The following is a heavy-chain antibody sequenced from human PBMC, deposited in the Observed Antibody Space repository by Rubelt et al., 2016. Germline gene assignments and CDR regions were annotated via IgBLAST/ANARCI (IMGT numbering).Heavy chain of an antibody. V-gene: IGHV3-48*02. CDR3: ATQGYCSSTSCYGAY. D-gene: IGHD2-2*01. J-gene: IGHJ4*02. CDR2: ISSSSSTI. CDR1: GFTFSSYS. Sequence: EVQLVESGGGLVQPGGSLRLSCAASGFTFSSYSINWVRQAPGKGLEWVSYISSSSSTIYYADSVKGRFTISRDNAKNSLYLQMNSLRDEDTAVYYCATQGYCSSTSCYGAYWGQGTLVTVSS.